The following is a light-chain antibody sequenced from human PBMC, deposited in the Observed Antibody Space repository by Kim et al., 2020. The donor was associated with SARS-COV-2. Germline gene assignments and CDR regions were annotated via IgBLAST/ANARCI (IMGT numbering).Light chain of an antibody. CDR1: TLGKKY. V-gene: IGLV3-1*01. Sequence: SYELTQPPSVSVSPGQTARITCSGDTLGKKYACWYQQKSGQSPVVVIFKDNKRPSGIPERFSGSNSGKTATLTISGTQTMDEADYYCQAWDSSAAVFGGGTQLTVL. J-gene: IGLJ3*02. CDR2: KDN. CDR3: QAWDSSAAV.